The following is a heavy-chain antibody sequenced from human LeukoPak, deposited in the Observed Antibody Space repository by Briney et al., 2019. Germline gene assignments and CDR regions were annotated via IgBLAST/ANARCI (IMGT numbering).Heavy chain of an antibody. D-gene: IGHD6-19*01. CDR2: ISSSSSYI. CDR3: ARKTYSSGCFDY. V-gene: IGHV3-21*04. CDR1: GFTFSSYR. J-gene: IGHJ4*02. Sequence: PGGSLRLSCAASGFTFSSYRMNWVRQAPGKGLEWVSSISSSSSYIYYADSVKGRFTISRDNAKNSLYLQMNSLRAEDTAVYFCARKTYSSGCFDYWGRGTLVTVFS.